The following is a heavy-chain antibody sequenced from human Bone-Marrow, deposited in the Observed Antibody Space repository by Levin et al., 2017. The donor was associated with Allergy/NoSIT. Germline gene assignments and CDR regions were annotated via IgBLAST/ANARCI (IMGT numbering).Heavy chain of an antibody. CDR2: ISGRGDNT. Sequence: GGSLRLSCAASGFSFNKYAVSWIRQAPGKGLEWVSTISGRGDNTWYSDSVKGRFTISRDNSKSTLYLHMNSLRAEDTAVYYCAKDGDAALVRGVIKTSVLDYWGQGTLVTVSS. D-gene: IGHD3-10*01. V-gene: IGHV3-23*01. CDR3: AKDGDAALVRGVIKTSVLDY. CDR1: GFSFNKYA. J-gene: IGHJ4*02.